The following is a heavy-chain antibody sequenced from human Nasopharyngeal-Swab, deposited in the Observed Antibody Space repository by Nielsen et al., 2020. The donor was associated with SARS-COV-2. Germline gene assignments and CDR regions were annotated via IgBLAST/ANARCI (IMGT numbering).Heavy chain of an antibody. D-gene: IGHD4-23*01. Sequence: GESLKISCAASGFTFSSYAMHWVRQAPGKGLEWVAVISYDGSNKYYADSVKGRFTISRDNSKNTLYLQMNSLRAEDTAVYCCARDESPRLRWLDYWGQGTLVTVSS. J-gene: IGHJ4*02. CDR3: ARDESPRLRWLDY. CDR2: ISYDGSNK. CDR1: GFTFSSYA. V-gene: IGHV3-30*04.